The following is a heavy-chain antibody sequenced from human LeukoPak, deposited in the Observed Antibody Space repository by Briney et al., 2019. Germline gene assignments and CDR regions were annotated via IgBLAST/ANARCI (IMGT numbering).Heavy chain of an antibody. CDR1: GGSFSGYY. D-gene: IGHD6-19*01. J-gene: IGHJ5*02. Sequence: ASETLSLTCAVYGGSFSGYYWSWIRQPPGKGLEWIGEINHSGSTNYNPSLKSRVTISVDTSKNQFSLKLSSVTAADTAVYYCARGRQWLCNWFDPWGQGTLVTVSS. CDR3: ARGRQWLCNWFDP. CDR2: INHSGST. V-gene: IGHV4-34*01.